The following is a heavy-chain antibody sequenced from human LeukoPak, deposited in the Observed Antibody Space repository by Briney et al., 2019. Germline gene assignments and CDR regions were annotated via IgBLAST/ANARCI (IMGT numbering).Heavy chain of an antibody. Sequence: SETLSLTCTVSGASVSSGNYYWTWIRQPAGKGLEWIGRTYASGSTNYNPSLKSRVTISIDASKNQFSLRLSSVTAADTAVYYCTQGGELMNYWGQGTLVTVSS. CDR3: TQGGELMNY. J-gene: IGHJ4*02. CDR1: GASVSSGNYY. CDR2: TYASGST. D-gene: IGHD1-7*01. V-gene: IGHV4-61*02.